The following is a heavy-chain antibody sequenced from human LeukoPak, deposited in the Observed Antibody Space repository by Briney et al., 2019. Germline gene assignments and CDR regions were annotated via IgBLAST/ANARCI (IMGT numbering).Heavy chain of an antibody. CDR1: GGTFSSYA. CDR2: IIPIFGTA. CDR3: ARGQPRSRSSSGYYSQYYYYGMDV. V-gene: IGHV1-69*13. D-gene: IGHD3-22*01. J-gene: IGHJ6*02. Sequence: ASVKVSCKASGGTFSSYAISWVRQAPGQGLEWMGGIIPIFGTANYAQKFQGRVTITADESTSTAYMELSSLRSEDTAVYYCARGQPRSRSSSGYYSQYYYYGMDVWGQGTTVTVSS.